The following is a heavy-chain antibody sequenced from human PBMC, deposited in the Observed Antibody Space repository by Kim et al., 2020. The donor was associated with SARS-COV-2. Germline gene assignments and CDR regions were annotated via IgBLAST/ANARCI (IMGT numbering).Heavy chain of an antibody. J-gene: IGHJ5*02. Sequence: SGPTLVKPTQTLTLTCTFSGFSLSTSGVGVGWIRQPPGKALEWLALIYWDDDKRYSPSLKSRLTITKDTSKNQVVLTMTNMDPVDTATYYCAHRLLWFLGGGFDPWGQGTLVTVSS. V-gene: IGHV2-5*02. CDR1: GFSLSTSGVG. D-gene: IGHD3-10*01. CDR3: AHRLLWFLGGGFDP. CDR2: IYWDDDK.